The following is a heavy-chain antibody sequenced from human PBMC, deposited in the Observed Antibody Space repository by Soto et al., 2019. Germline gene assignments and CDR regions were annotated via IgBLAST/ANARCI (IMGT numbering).Heavy chain of an antibody. J-gene: IGHJ6*02. CDR2: INAGNGNT. V-gene: IGHV1-3*01. Sequence: GASVKVSCKASGYTFTSYAMHWVRQAPGQRLEGMGWINAGNGNTKYSQKFQGRVTITRDTSASTAYMELSSLRSEDTAVYYCARGLWXLTGYTMGLYYYYGMDVWGQGTTVTVSS. CDR1: GYTFTSYA. D-gene: IGHD3-9*01. CDR3: ARGLWXLTGYTMGLYYYYGMDV.